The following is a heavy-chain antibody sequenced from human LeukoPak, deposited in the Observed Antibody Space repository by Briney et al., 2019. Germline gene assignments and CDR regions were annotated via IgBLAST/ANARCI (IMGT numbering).Heavy chain of an antibody. CDR3: ARDLDYYDSSGYYPGHY. Sequence: SETLSLTCTVSGYSISSGYYWGWIRQPPGKGLEWIGSIYHSGSTYYNPSLKSRVTISVDTSKNQFSLKLSSVIAADTAVYYCARDLDYYDSSGYYPGHYWGQGTLVTVSS. J-gene: IGHJ4*02. V-gene: IGHV4-38-2*02. D-gene: IGHD3-22*01. CDR2: IYHSGST. CDR1: GYSISSGYY.